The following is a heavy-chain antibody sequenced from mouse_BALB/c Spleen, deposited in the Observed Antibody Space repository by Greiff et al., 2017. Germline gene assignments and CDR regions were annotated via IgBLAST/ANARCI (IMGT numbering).Heavy chain of an antibody. CDR2: IDPANGNT. V-gene: IGHV14-3*02. J-gene: IGHJ4*01. D-gene: IGHD1-1*02. Sequence: EVQLQQSGAELVKPGASVKLSCTASGFNIKDTYMHWVKQRPEQGLEWIGRIDPANGNTKYDPKFQGKATITADTSSNTAYLQLSSLTSEDTAVYYCARSYYYGGHYYAMDYWGQGTSVTVSS. CDR3: ARSYYYGGHYYAMDY. CDR1: GFNIKDTY.